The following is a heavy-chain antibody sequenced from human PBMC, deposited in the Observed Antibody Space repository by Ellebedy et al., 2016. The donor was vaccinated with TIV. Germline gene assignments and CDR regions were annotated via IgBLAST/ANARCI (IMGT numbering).Heavy chain of an antibody. D-gene: IGHD2-8*01. CDR1: GFTFSNYA. CDR2: ISGSGDNT. Sequence: GESLKISCAASGFTFSNYAMSWVRQAPGKGLEWVSAISGSGDNTYYADSVKGRFTISRDNSKNTLYLQMNSLRAEDTAIYYCAKQCTNGVCYKNYYYGVDVWGQGTTVTVSS. CDR3: AKQCTNGVCYKNYYYGVDV. V-gene: IGHV3-23*01. J-gene: IGHJ6*02.